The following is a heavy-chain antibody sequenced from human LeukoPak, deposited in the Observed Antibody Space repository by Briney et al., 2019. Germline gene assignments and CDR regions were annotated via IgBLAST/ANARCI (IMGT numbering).Heavy chain of an antibody. J-gene: IGHJ5*02. CDR2: INAGNGNT. V-gene: IGHV1-3*01. Sequence: ASVKVSCKASGYTFTSYGISWVRQAPGQRLEWMGWINAGNGNTKYSQKFQGRVTITRDTSASTAYMELSSLRSEDTAVYYCARGAGGYDLVSWFDPWGQGTLVTVSS. CDR3: ARGAGGYDLVSWFDP. D-gene: IGHD5-12*01. CDR1: GYTFTSYG.